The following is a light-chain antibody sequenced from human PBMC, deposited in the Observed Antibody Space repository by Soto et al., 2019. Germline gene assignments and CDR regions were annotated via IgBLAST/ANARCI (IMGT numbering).Light chain of an antibody. CDR2: GAS. V-gene: IGKV3-15*01. Sequence: EIVMAQSPATLSVSPGERATLFCRASQSVGSNLAWYQQKPGQAPRLLIYGASTRVTGIPARFSGSGSGTEFTLTISSLQSEDFAVYHCQQYYNWWTFGQGTKVDIK. CDR3: QQYYNWWT. J-gene: IGKJ1*01. CDR1: QSVGSN.